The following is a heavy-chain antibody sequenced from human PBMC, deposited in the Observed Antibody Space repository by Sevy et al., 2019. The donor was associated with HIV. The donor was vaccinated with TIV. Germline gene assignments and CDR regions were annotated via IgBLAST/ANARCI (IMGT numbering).Heavy chain of an antibody. V-gene: IGHV3-23*01. CDR1: GFTFSSYA. Sequence: GGSLRLSCAASGFTFSSYAMSWVRQAPGKGLEWVSAISGSDGSTYYADSVKGRFAISRDNSKNTPYLQMNSLRAVDTAVYYCAKDPLLKGVCYSRCYFDYWGQGTLVTVSS. CDR3: AKDPLLKGVCYSRCYFDY. D-gene: IGHD2-8*01. J-gene: IGHJ4*02. CDR2: ISGSDGST.